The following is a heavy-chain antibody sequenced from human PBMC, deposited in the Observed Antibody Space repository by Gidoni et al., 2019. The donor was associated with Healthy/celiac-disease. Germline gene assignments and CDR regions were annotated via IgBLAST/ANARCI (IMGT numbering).Heavy chain of an antibody. CDR2: ISYDGSNK. D-gene: IGHD1-26*01. V-gene: IGHV3-30*01. J-gene: IGHJ6*02. CDR1: GFTFSSYA. Sequence: QVQLVESGGGVVQPGRSLRLSCAASGFTFSSYAMHWVRQAPGKGLEWVAVISYDGSNKYYADSVKGRFTISRDNSKNTLYLQMNSLRAEDTAVYYCARDRWELQRLYYYYYGMDVWGQGTTVTVSS. CDR3: ARDRWELQRLYYYYYGMDV.